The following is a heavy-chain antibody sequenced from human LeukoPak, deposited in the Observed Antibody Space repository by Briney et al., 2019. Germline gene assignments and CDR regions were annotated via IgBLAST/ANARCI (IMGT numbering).Heavy chain of an antibody. Sequence: PGGCLRLSCAASGFTFSGYWMTWGRQAPGKGLEWVANIKQDGSEKNHVDSVKGRFTISRDNAKNSLYLQMNSLRAEDTAVYYCARGLLAAPGINYWGQGAPVTVSS. CDR3: ARGLLAAPGINY. CDR2: IKQDGSEK. J-gene: IGHJ4*02. CDR1: GFTFSGYW. D-gene: IGHD6-13*01. V-gene: IGHV3-7*04.